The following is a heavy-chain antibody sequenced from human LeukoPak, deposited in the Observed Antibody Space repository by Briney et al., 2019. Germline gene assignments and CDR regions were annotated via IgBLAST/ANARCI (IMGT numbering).Heavy chain of an antibody. V-gene: IGHV1-2*02. Sequence: ASVKVSCKASGYTFTGYYMHWVRQAPGQGLEWMGWINPNSGGTNYAQKFQGRVTMTRDTSISTAYMELSRLRSDVTAVYYCASRYSYGPRPFDYWGQGTLVTVSS. D-gene: IGHD5-18*01. CDR2: INPNSGGT. J-gene: IGHJ4*02. CDR1: GYTFTGYY. CDR3: ASRYSYGPRPFDY.